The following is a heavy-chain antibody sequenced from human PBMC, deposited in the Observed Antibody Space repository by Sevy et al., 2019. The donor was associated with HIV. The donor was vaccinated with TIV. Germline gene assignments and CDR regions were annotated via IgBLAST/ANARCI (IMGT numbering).Heavy chain of an antibody. CDR2: ISFDGSNK. CDR3: AKLGEWLFMPNYYYGMDV. CDR1: GFIFSNYG. J-gene: IGHJ6*02. V-gene: IGHV3-30*18. Sequence: GGSLRLSCAASGFIFSNYGMEWVRQAPGKGLEWVAVISFDGSNKYYADSVKGRFTISRDNSQNTVYLQMNSLRTEDTALYYCAKLGEWLFMPNYYYGMDVWGQGTTVTVSS. D-gene: IGHD3-3*01.